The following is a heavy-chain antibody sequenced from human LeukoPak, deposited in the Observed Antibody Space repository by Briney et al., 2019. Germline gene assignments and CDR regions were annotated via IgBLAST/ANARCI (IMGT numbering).Heavy chain of an antibody. V-gene: IGHV3-33*08. CDR3: ARDAVDSYGMDV. Sequence: GGSLRLSCEASGFTLSSYWMSWVRQAPGKGLEWVAVIWYDGSNKYYADSVKGRFTISRDNSKNTLYLQMNSLRAEDTAVYYCARDAVDSYGMDVWGQGTTVTVSS. CDR1: GFTLSSYW. J-gene: IGHJ6*02. CDR2: IWYDGSNK. D-gene: IGHD6-19*01.